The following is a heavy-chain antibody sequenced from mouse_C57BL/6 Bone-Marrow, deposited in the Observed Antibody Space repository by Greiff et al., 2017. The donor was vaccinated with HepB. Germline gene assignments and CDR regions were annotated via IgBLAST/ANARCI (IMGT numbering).Heavy chain of an antibody. V-gene: IGHV5-4*01. CDR3: ARDRGYDYAHYFDY. D-gene: IGHD2-4*01. Sequence: EVNVVESGGGLVKPGGSLKLSCAASGFTFSSYAMSWVRQTPEKRLEWVATISDGGSYTYYPDNVKGRFTISRDNAKNNLYLQMSHLKSEDTAMYYCARDRGYDYAHYFDYWGQGTTLTVSS. CDR2: ISDGGSYT. CDR1: GFTFSSYA. J-gene: IGHJ2*01.